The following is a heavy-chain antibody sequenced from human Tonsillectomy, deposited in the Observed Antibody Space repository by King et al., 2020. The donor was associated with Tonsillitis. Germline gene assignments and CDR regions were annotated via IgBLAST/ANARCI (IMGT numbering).Heavy chain of an antibody. D-gene: IGHD3-22*01. CDR1: GFSFADAW. V-gene: IGHV3-15*01. CDR2: IRSKAYGETT. J-gene: IGHJ6*02. Sequence: VQLVESGGGLVKPGGSLRLSCAASGFSFADAWLSWVRQPPGKGLEWVGRIRSKAYGETTDYAAPMKGRFTISRDDSKNTVYVQMNSLKTEDTGVYYCLSDPYYDSILRHYGMDVWGQGPTVTVSS. CDR3: LSDPYYDSILRHYGMDV.